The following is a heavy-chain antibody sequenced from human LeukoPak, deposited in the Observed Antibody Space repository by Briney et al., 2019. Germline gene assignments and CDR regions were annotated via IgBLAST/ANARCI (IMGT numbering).Heavy chain of an antibody. Sequence: GSLRLSCAASGFTFSNYGMSWVRQAPGKGLEWVSFIRYDGDIKYYADSVKGRFTISRDNSKNALYLQMNSLRAEDTAVYYCAKDSLRYFDWSSNNWFDPWGQGTLVTVSS. V-gene: IGHV3-30*02. CDR1: GFTFSNYG. CDR3: AKDSLRYFDWSSNNWFDP. CDR2: IRYDGDIK. J-gene: IGHJ5*02. D-gene: IGHD3-9*01.